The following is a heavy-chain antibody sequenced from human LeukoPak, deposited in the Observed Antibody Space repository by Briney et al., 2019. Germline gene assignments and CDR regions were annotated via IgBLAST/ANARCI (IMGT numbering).Heavy chain of an antibody. CDR1: GYTFTGYY. D-gene: IGHD3-22*01. J-gene: IGHJ4*02. Sequence: GASVKVSCKASGYTFTGYYMHWVRQAPGQGLEWMGWINPNSGGTYYAQKFQGRVTMTRDTSITTAYMELSRLRSDDTAVYYCARGLDYYDNSGYYGYWGQGTLVTVSS. CDR2: INPNSGGT. V-gene: IGHV1-2*02. CDR3: ARGLDYYDNSGYYGY.